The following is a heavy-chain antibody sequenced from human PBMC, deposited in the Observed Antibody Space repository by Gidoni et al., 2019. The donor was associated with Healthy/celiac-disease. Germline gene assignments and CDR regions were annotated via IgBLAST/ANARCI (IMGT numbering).Heavy chain of an antibody. J-gene: IGHJ4*02. Sequence: QVQLQQWGAGLLKPSETLSLTCAVYGGSFSGYYWSWIRQPPGKGLEWIGEINHSGSTNYNPSLKSRVTISVDTSKNQFSLKLSSVTAADTAVYYCARGRIAARPSSYFDYWGQGTLVTVSS. CDR3: ARGRIAARPSSYFDY. CDR1: GGSFSGYY. V-gene: IGHV4-34*01. CDR2: INHSGST. D-gene: IGHD6-6*01.